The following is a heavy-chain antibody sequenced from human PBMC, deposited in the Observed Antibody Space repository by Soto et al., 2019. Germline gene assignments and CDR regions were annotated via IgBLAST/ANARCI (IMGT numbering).Heavy chain of an antibody. V-gene: IGHV4-61*01. CDR3: ARTTAVPNTLRSRYFFDY. CDR2: VYYSGTT. J-gene: IGHJ4*02. CDR1: GGSVRDKTDY. Sequence: SESLSIASSVSGGSVRDKTDYWSWIRQPPGKRLEWIGYVYYSGTTNYNPSLKSRVTISVDLSKNRFSLRLSSVTTADTALYYCARTTAVPNTLRSRYFFDYWGQGTLVTVSS. D-gene: IGHD4-17*01.